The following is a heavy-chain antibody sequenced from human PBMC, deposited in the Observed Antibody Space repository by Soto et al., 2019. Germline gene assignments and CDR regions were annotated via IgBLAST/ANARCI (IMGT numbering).Heavy chain of an antibody. CDR1: GYTFTGYY. Sequence: ASVKVSCKASGYTFTGYYMHWVRQAPGQGLEWMGWINPNSGGTNYAQKFQGWVTMTRDTSISTAYMELSRLRSDDTAVYYCARSSGVTIFGFVIRYPLGAFLISCPTTIVSV. CDR3: ARSSGVTIFGFVIRYPLGAFLI. J-gene: IGHJ3*02. CDR2: INPNSGGT. V-gene: IGHV1-2*04. D-gene: IGHD3-3*01.